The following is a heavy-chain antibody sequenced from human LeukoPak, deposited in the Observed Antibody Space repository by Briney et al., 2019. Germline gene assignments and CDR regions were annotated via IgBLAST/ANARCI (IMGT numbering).Heavy chain of an antibody. D-gene: IGHD3-22*01. CDR1: GFTFSDYG. V-gene: IGHV3-30*18. Sequence: GGSLRLSCAASGFTFSDYGMDWVRQAPGKGLEWVAVISYDGHRAFYGDSVKGRFTISRDNSKSTLYLQMNALRTEDTAVYYCAKLSVTMIAVAYYLAYWGQGTLLTVPS. J-gene: IGHJ4*02. CDR3: AKLSVTMIAVAYYLAY. CDR2: ISYDGHRA.